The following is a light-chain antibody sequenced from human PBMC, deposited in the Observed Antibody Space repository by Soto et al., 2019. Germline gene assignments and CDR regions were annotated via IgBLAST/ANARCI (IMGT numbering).Light chain of an antibody. CDR2: GAS. V-gene: IGKV3-15*01. J-gene: IGKJ1*01. CDR3: QHYNNWPPWT. CDR1: QSVSSN. Sequence: EIVMTQSPATLSVSPGERATLSCRASQSVSSNLAWYHQKPGQAPRLLIYGASTRATGIPARFSGSGSGTEFTLTISSLQSEDFEVYYCQHYNNWPPWTFGQGTKVEIK.